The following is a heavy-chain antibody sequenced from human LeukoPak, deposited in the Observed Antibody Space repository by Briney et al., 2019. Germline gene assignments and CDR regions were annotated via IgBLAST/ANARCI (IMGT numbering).Heavy chain of an antibody. CDR2: IRYDGSNK. Sequence: GGSLRLSCAASGFTFNIYGMHWVRQAPGKGLEWVAFIRYDGSNKYYADSVKGRFTISRDNSKNTLYLQMNSLRAEDTAIYYCAKSQWLVRIDAFDIWGQGTMVTVSS. CDR3: AKSQWLVRIDAFDI. D-gene: IGHD5-12*01. J-gene: IGHJ3*02. V-gene: IGHV3-30*02. CDR1: GFTFNIYG.